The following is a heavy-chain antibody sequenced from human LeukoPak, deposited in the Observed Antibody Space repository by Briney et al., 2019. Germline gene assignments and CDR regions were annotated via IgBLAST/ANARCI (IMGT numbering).Heavy chain of an antibody. CDR1: GYTFSSYH. J-gene: IGHJ4*02. Sequence: GASVKVSCKASGYTFSSYHIHWVRQAPGQGLEWMGIINPSGGSTSYAQKFQGRVTMTSDTSTSTVHVEPSSLRSEDTAVYYCARDGQEYDTGFFDYWGQGTLVTVSS. D-gene: IGHD1-1*01. CDR2: INPSGGST. CDR3: ARDGQEYDTGFFDY. V-gene: IGHV1-46*01.